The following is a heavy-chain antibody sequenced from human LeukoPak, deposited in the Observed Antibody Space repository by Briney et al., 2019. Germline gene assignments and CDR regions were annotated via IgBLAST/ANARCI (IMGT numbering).Heavy chain of an antibody. CDR1: GFTVSSNY. CDR2: IYSGGST. CDR3: ARVLAAGVFDY. D-gene: IGHD6-13*01. J-gene: IGHJ4*02. V-gene: IGHV3-53*01. Sequence: GGSLRLSCAASGFTVSSNYMSWVRQAPGKGLEWVSVIYSGGSTYYADSVKGRFTISRDNAKNSLYLQMNSLRAEDTAVYYCARVLAAGVFDYGGREPLVTVSS.